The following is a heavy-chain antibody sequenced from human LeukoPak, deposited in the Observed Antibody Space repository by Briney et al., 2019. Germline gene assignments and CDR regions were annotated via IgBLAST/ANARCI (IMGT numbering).Heavy chain of an antibody. CDR3: AKDRDDILTGPDY. V-gene: IGHV3-30*02. D-gene: IGHD3-9*01. J-gene: IGHJ4*02. Sequence: GGSLRLSCAASGFTLSSYGMHWVRQAPGKGLEWVAFIRYDGSNKYYADSVKGRFTISRDNSKNTLYLQMNGLRAEDTAVYYCAKDRDDILTGPDYWGQGTLVTVSS. CDR2: IRYDGSNK. CDR1: GFTLSSYG.